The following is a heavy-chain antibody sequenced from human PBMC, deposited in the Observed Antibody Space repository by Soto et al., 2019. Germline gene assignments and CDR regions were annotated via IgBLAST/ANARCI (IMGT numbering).Heavy chain of an antibody. CDR3: ARDHRYYDILTGCANWFDP. D-gene: IGHD3-9*01. CDR1: GGTFSSYA. V-gene: IGHV1-69*01. J-gene: IGHJ5*02. Sequence: QVQLVQSGAEVKKPGSSVKVSCKASGGTFSSYAISWVRQAPGQGLEWMGGIIPIFGTANYAQKFQGRVRITAYGSWSPAYMELSRVGAEDTAVYYCARDHRYYDILTGCANWFDPWGQGTLVTVSS. CDR2: IIPIFGTA.